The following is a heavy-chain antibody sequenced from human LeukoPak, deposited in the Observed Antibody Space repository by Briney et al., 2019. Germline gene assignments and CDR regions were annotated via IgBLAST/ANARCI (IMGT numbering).Heavy chain of an antibody. J-gene: IGHJ4*02. CDR3: ARDGWAGGSSSPLSHFDY. CDR1: GYTFTSYD. CDR2: MNPNSGNT. V-gene: IGHV1-8*02. D-gene: IGHD6-6*01. Sequence: ASVKVSCKASGYTFTSYDINWVRQATGQGLEWMGWMNPNSGNTGYAQKFQGRVTMTRDTSISTAYMELSRLRSDDTAVYYCARDGWAGGSSSPLSHFDYWGQGTLVTVSS.